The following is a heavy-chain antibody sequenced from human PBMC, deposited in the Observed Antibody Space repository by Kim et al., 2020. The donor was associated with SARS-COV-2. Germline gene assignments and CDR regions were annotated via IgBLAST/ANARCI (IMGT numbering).Heavy chain of an antibody. CDR2: ISSDGRST. V-gene: IGHV3-74*01. J-gene: IGHJ6*01. CDR3: TRDRHVAGHDYYGLDV. D-gene: IGHD3-16*01. CDR1: DFLFSLYW. Sequence: GGSLRLSCAASDFLFSLYWMHWVRQVPGKGLVWVSRISSDGRSTSYADSVKGRFTISRDNAKNTLYLQMNSLRAEDTAVYFCTRDRHVAGHDYYGLDVWG.